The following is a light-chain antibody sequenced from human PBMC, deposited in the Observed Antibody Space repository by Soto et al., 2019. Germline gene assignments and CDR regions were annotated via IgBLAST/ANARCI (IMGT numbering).Light chain of an antibody. CDR2: DAS. J-gene: IGKJ3*01. CDR1: QSVSSY. Sequence: EIVLTQSPATLSLSPGERASLSCRASQSVSSYLAWYQQKPGQAPRLLLYDASNRATGIPARFSGSGSGTDFTLTISSLEPEDSAVYYCQQRSNWPPFTFGPGTKVDIK. V-gene: IGKV3-11*01. CDR3: QQRSNWPPFT.